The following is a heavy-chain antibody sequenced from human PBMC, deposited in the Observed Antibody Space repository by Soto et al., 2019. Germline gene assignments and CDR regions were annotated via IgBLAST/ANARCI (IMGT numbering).Heavy chain of an antibody. CDR1: GGSISSGGYS. CDR2: IYHSGST. V-gene: IGHV4-30-2*01. CDR3: ARAVKGYSSSWHTLGWFAP. J-gene: IGHJ5*02. D-gene: IGHD6-13*01. Sequence: SETLSLACAVSGGSISSGGYSWGWIRQPPGKGLEWIGYIYHSGSTYYNPSLKSRVTISVDRSRNHFSLKLSSVTAAATAVYYCARAVKGYSSSWHTLGWFAPWGQGTLVTVSS.